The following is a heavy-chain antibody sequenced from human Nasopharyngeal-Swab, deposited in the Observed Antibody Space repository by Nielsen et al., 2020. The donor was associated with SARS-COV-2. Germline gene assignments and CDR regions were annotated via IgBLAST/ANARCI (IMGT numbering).Heavy chain of an antibody. CDR1: GFTSSSHS. V-gene: IGHV3-21*01. CDR2: ISSSSSYK. CDR3: ARDYPYSSSWYPYYYYYYMDV. J-gene: IGHJ6*03. Sequence: GGPLRSSCEASGFTSSSHSMNWVRQVPGKGLEWVSSISSSSSYKYYADSVKGRFTISRDNAKNPLYLQMNSLRAEDTAVYYCARDYPYSSSWYPYYYYYYMDVWGKGTTVTVSS. D-gene: IGHD6-13*01.